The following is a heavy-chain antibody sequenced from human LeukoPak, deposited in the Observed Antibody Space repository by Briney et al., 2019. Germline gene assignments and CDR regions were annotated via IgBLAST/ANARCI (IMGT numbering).Heavy chain of an antibody. D-gene: IGHD3-10*01. Sequence: ASVKVSCKSSRYTFTSYDINWVREAAGQGLEWMGWMNPNTGRTGYAQKFQGRITMTRDTSINTAYMELSNLRSEDTAIYYCARLSQTPDYYTLGGYYYLGYWGQGTPVTVSS. J-gene: IGHJ4*02. V-gene: IGHV1-8*01. CDR2: MNPNTGRT. CDR1: RYTFTSYD. CDR3: ARLSQTPDYYTLGGYYYLGY.